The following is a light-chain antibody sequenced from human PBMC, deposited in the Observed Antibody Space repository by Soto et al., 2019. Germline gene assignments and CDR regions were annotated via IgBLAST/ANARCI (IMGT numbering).Light chain of an antibody. J-gene: IGLJ2*01. Sequence: SYELTQPPSVSVAPGQTARITCGGTNIGRKSVHWYQQKPGQAPVVVVYDDRDRPSGIPERFSGSNSGNTAALTISRVEAGDEADYYCQLGDINSDHVLFGGGTKLTVL. CDR3: QLGDINSDHVL. V-gene: IGLV3-21*02. CDR1: NIGRKS. CDR2: DDR.